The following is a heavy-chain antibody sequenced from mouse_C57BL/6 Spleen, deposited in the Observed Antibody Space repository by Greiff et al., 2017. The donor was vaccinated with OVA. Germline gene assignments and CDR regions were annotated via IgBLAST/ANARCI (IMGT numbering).Heavy chain of an antibody. CDR3: ARGAYGYDVGAY. V-gene: IGHV5-4*01. CDR1: GFTFSSYA. J-gene: IGHJ3*01. CDR2: ISDGGSYT. D-gene: IGHD2-2*01. Sequence: EVQLVESGGGLVKPGGSLKLSCAASGFTFSSYAMSWVRQTPEKRLEWVATISDGGSYTYYPVNVKGRFTISRDNAKNNLYLQMSHLKSEDTAMYYCARGAYGYDVGAYWGQGTLVTVSA.